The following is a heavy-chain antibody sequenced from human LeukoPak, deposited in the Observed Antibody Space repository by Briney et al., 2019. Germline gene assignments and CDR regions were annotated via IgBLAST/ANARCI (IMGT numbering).Heavy chain of an antibody. CDR2: IYYSGNT. J-gene: IGHJ4*02. D-gene: IGHD3/OR15-3a*01. Sequence: SETLSLTCTASGVSISSSNSYWGWIRQPPGKGLEWIGSIYYSGNTYYNASLKSQVSISIDTSKNQFSLRLTSVTAADTAVYYCARQTGSGLFILPGGQGTLVTVSS. CDR3: ARQTGSGLFILP. CDR1: GVSISSSNSY. V-gene: IGHV4-39*01.